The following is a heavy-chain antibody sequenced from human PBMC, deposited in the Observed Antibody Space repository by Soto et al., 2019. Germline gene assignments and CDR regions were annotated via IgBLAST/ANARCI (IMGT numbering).Heavy chain of an antibody. CDR3: AREGRVWSGYYNWFDP. CDR1: GGTFSSYA. CDR2: IIPIFGTA. J-gene: IGHJ5*02. V-gene: IGHV1-69*06. Sequence: SVKVSCKASGGTFSSYAISWVRQAPGQGLEWMGGIIPIFGTANYAQKFQGRVTITADKSTSTAYMELSSLRSEDTAVYYCAREGRVWSGYYNWFDPSGPGTLLTV. D-gene: IGHD3-3*01.